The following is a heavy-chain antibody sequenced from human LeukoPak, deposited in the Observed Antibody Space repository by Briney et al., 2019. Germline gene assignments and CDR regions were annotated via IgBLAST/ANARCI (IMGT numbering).Heavy chain of an antibody. V-gene: IGHV3-49*04. CDR3: ARERAGDVDY. CDR2: IRHREYGGTA. J-gene: IGHJ4*02. Sequence: GRSLRLSCAASGFNFGVVAMDWVRQAPGKGLEWVGFIRHREYGGTAEYAASVNGRFAISRDDSKSIVYLQMNDLRTENTGVYYCARERAGDVDYWGLGTLVTVSS. CDR1: GFNFGVVA.